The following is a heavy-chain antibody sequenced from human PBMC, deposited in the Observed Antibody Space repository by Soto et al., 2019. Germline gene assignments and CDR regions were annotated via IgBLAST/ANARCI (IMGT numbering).Heavy chain of an antibody. Sequence: GGSLRLSCAASGFTFSNAWMSWVRQAPGKGLEWVGRIKSKTDGGTTDYAAPVKGRFTISRDDSKNTLYLQMNSLKTEDTAVYYWTVELCSGGSCMGDYFDFWGQGTMVTVSS. CDR3: TVELCSGGSCMGDYFDF. CDR1: GFTFSNAW. J-gene: IGHJ4*02. CDR2: IKSKTDGGTT. D-gene: IGHD2-15*01. V-gene: IGHV3-15*01.